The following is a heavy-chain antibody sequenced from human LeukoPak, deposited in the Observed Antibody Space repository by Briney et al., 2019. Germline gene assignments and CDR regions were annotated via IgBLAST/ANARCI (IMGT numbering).Heavy chain of an antibody. Sequence: PGGSLRLSCAASGFTFSSYAMHWVRQAPGKGLEWVAVISYDGSNKYYADSVKGRLTISRDNSKNTLYLQMNSLRAEDTAVYYCAREGACDCFDYWGQGTLVTVSS. V-gene: IGHV3-30-3*01. J-gene: IGHJ4*02. CDR2: ISYDGSNK. CDR3: AREGACDCFDY. CDR1: GFTFSSYA. D-gene: IGHD2-21*02.